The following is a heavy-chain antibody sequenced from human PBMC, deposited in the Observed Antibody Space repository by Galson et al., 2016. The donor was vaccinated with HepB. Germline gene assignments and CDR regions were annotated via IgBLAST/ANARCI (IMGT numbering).Heavy chain of an antibody. J-gene: IGHJ6*02. CDR1: GFTFDDYT. Sequence: SLRLSCAASGFTFDDYTMHWVRQAPGKGLEWVSLISWDGVTTYYADSLRGRFTISRDNSKNPLYLQMNSLTTEDTALYYCAKDKNTAVESFYSGMDVWGQGTTVTVSS. D-gene: IGHD5-18*01. CDR2: ISWDGVTT. V-gene: IGHV3-43*01. CDR3: AKDKNTAVESFYSGMDV.